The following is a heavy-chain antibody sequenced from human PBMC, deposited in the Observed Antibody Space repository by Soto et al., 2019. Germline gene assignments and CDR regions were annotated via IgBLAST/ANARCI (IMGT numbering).Heavy chain of an antibody. J-gene: IGHJ4*02. D-gene: IGHD4-17*01. CDR2: IWYDGSNK. CDR3: AREMTGYGDYVDYFDY. CDR1: GFTFSSYG. Sequence: QVQLVESGGGVVQPGRSLRLSCAASGFTFSSYGMHWVRQAPGKGLEWVAVIWYDGSNKYYADSVKGRFTISRDNSKNTLYLQMNSLRAEDTAVYYCAREMTGYGDYVDYFDYWGQGTLVTVSS. V-gene: IGHV3-33*01.